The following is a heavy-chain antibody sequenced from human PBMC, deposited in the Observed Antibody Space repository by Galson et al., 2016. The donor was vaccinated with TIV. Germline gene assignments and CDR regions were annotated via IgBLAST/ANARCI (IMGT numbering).Heavy chain of an antibody. V-gene: IGHV4-30-4*08. Sequence: WVRQSPGTGLEWIGYIYYSGRTFYNPSLKSRISISVDTSKNQFSLKLTSVTAADTAVYYCARKAGYYYYAMDVWGQGTMVTVSS. CDR3: ARKAGYYYYAMDV. CDR2: IYYSGRT. J-gene: IGHJ6*01.